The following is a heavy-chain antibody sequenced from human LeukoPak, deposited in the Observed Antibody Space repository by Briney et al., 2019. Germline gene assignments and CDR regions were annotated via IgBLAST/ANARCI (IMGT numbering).Heavy chain of an antibody. D-gene: IGHD4-17*01. CDR1: GGSISSYY. J-gene: IGHJ1*01. V-gene: IGHV4-59*01. CDR3: ASGGRVTVINAEYFQH. CDR2: IYYSGST. Sequence: SETLSLTCTVSGGSISSYYWSWIRQPPGRGLEWIGYIYYSGSTNYNPSLKSRVTISVDTSKNQFSLKLSSVTSADMAVYYCASGGRVTVINAEYFQHWAQGTLVPV.